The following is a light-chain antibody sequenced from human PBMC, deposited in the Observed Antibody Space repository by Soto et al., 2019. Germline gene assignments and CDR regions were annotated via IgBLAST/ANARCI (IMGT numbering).Light chain of an antibody. CDR2: EVS. J-gene: IGLJ1*01. V-gene: IGLV2-14*01. Sequence: QSALTQPASVSGSPGQSLTISCTGTSSDIGDYDYVSWYQQHAGKAPKLVIYEVSERPSGVSNRFSGSKSGSTASLTISGLQAEDEAEYYCSSYRNSNSLVFGTGTKLTVL. CDR1: SSDIGDYDY. CDR3: SSYRNSNSLV.